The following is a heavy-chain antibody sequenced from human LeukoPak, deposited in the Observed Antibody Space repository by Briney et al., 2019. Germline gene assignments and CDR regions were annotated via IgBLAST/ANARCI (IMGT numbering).Heavy chain of an antibody. CDR3: ARPELGYCSGGSCLGV. Sequence: PPETLSLTCTVSGGSISSSSYYWGWTRQPPGKGLEWIGSINYSGSTYYNPSLKSRVTISVDTSKNQFSLKLSSVTAADTAVYYCARPELGYCSGGSCLGVWGQGTLVTVSS. CDR2: INYSGST. V-gene: IGHV4-39*01. J-gene: IGHJ4*02. CDR1: GGSISSSSYY. D-gene: IGHD2-15*01.